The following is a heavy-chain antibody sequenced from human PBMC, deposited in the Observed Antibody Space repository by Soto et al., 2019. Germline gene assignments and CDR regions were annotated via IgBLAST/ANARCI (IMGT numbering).Heavy chain of an antibody. CDR3: ARPKLGDCSGGSCYAFDI. J-gene: IGHJ3*02. Sequence: QLQLQESGPGLVKPSETLSLTCTVSGGSISSSSYYWGWIRQPPGKGLEWIGSIYYSGSTYYNPSLKSRVTISVDTSKNQFSLKLSSVTAADTAVYYCARPKLGDCSGGSCYAFDIWGQGTMVTVSS. CDR2: IYYSGST. V-gene: IGHV4-39*01. D-gene: IGHD2-15*01. CDR1: GGSISSSSYY.